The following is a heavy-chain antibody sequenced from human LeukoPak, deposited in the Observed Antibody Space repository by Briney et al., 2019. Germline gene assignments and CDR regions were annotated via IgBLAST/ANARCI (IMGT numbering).Heavy chain of an antibody. D-gene: IGHD5-24*01. Sequence: SETLSLTCAVYGGSFSGYYWSWIRQPPGKGLEWIGEINHSGSTKYSPSLKGRVTISVDTSKNQFSLKLSSVTAADTAVYYCSTRGRVESFDYWGQGTLVTVSS. CDR1: GGSFSGYY. V-gene: IGHV4-34*01. CDR2: INHSGST. CDR3: STRGRVESFDY. J-gene: IGHJ4*02.